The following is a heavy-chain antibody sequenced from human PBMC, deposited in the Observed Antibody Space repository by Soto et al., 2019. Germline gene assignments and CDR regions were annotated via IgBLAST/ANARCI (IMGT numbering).Heavy chain of an antibody. CDR2: IYPGDSDT. Sequence: GESLKISCKGSGYSFTSYWIGWVRQMPGKGLEWMGIIYPGDSDTRYSPSFQGQVTISADKSISTAYLQWSSLKASDTAMYYCARRRGSGTYSVYGMDVWGQGTTVTVSS. D-gene: IGHD3-10*01. V-gene: IGHV5-51*01. CDR1: GYSFTSYW. CDR3: ARRRGSGTYSVYGMDV. J-gene: IGHJ6*02.